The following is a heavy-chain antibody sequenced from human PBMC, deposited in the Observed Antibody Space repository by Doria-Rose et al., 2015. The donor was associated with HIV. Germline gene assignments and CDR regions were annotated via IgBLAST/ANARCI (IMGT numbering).Heavy chain of an antibody. Sequence: QESGPVLVKPTETLTLTCTVSGVSLSSPGMGVSWIRQPPGKALEWLAHIFSDDERSYHTSLKSRLTISRGTSKSQVVLTMTDMDPMDTATYYCARIKSSRWYHKYYFDFWGQGTLVIVSA. V-gene: IGHV2-26*01. D-gene: IGHD6-13*01. CDR2: IFSDDER. CDR1: GVSLSSPGMG. J-gene: IGHJ4*02. CDR3: ARIKSSRWYHKYYFDF.